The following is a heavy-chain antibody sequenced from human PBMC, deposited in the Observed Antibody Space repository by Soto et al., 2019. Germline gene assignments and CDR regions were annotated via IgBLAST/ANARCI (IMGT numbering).Heavy chain of an antibody. Sequence: QVQLQESGPGLVKPSQTLSLTCTVSGGSISSGDYYWSWIRQPPGKGLEWIGYIYYSGSTYYNPSLKSRVTISVDTSKNQFSLKLSSVTAADTAVYYCARYRENETPAQITMIANWYFDLWGRGTLVTVSS. D-gene: IGHD3-22*01. V-gene: IGHV4-30-4*01. J-gene: IGHJ2*01. CDR2: IYYSGST. CDR1: GGSISSGDYY. CDR3: ARYRENETPAQITMIANWYFDL.